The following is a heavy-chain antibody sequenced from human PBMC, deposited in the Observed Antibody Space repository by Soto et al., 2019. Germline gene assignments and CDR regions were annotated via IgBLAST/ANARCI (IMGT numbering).Heavy chain of an antibody. CDR1: GFTFSDYY. V-gene: IGHV3-11*06. Sequence: PGGSLRLSCAASGFTFSDYYMSWIRQAPGKGLEWVSYISSSSSYTNYADSVKGRFTISRDNAKNSLYLQMNSLRAEDTAVYYCARDNWNHRLLSQLNWFDPWGQGTLVTVSS. CDR3: ARDNWNHRLLSQLNWFDP. D-gene: IGHD1-20*01. J-gene: IGHJ5*02. CDR2: ISSSSSYT.